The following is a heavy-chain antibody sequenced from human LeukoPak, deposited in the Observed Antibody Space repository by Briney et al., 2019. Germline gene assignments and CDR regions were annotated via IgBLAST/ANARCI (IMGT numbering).Heavy chain of an antibody. CDR1: GGSISSGDYY. V-gene: IGHV4-30-4*01. D-gene: IGHD6-25*01. Sequence: SETLSLTCTVSGGSISSGDYYWSWIRQPPGKGLEWIGYIYYSGSTYYNPSLKSRVTISVDTSKNQFSLKLSSVTAADTAVYYCARVRGAAAIDYWGQGTLVTVSS. CDR3: ARVRGAAAIDY. CDR2: IYYSGST. J-gene: IGHJ4*02.